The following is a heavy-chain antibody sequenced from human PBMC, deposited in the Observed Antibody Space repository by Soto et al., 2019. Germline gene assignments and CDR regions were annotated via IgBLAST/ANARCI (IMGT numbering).Heavy chain of an antibody. CDR1: GYSFTSYW. D-gene: IGHD4-17*01. V-gene: IGHV5-51*01. CDR2: IYPGDSDT. J-gene: IGHJ4*02. CDR3: ARQGLAVTIDY. Sequence: PGESLKISCKASGYSFTSYWSAWVRQMPGKGLEWMGIIYPGDSDTRYSPSFQGQVTISADKSIGTAYLQWSSLKASDTAIYYCARQGLAVTIDYWGQGTLVTVSS.